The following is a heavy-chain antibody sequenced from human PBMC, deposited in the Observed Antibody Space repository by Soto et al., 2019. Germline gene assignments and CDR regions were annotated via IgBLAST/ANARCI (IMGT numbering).Heavy chain of an antibody. CDR2: ISYDGSIK. V-gene: IGHV3-30*18. CDR1: GFTFSNYG. J-gene: IGHJ6*02. D-gene: IGHD2-2*01. CDR3: AKCHCYTTICFRDRDYYGLDV. Sequence: QVQLVASGGGVVQPGRSLRLSCAASGFTFSNYGMHWVRQAPGKGLEWVAIISYDGSIKYYADSVKGRFTVSRDNSKDTLDLQMNSLRAEDTAAYYCAKCHCYTTICFRDRDYYGLDVWGQGTTVTVSS.